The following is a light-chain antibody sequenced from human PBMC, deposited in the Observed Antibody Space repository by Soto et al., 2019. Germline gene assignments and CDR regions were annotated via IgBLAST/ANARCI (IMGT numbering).Light chain of an antibody. CDR3: QKYGNFWT. Sequence: EIVMTQSPATLSVSPGERATLSCRASQSVSSNLAWYQQKPGQPPRLLIYAASTRATGIPARFSGSGSGTDFSLTIRRLEPDDFAVYYCQKYGNFWTFGQGTKVDI. CDR2: AAS. CDR1: QSVSSN. J-gene: IGKJ1*01. V-gene: IGKV3-15*01.